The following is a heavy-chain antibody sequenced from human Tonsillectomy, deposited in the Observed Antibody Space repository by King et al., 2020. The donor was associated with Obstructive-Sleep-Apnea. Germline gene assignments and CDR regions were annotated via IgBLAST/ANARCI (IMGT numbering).Heavy chain of an antibody. CDR3: ATYGDYPGSSFDY. Sequence: VQLVESGGGVVQPGRSLRLSCAASGFTFSTYEMHWVRQAPGKGLEWVAVIAYDGSDKYYADSVQGRFTISRDNSKNTLSLQMNSLTTEDTAVFYCATYGDYPGSSFDYWGQGTLVTVSS. CDR1: GFTFSTYE. V-gene: IGHV3-30*04. J-gene: IGHJ4*02. CDR2: IAYDGSDK. D-gene: IGHD4-17*01.